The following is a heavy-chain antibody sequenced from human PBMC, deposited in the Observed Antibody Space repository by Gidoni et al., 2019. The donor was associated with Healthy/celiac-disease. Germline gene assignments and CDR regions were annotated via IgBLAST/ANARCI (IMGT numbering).Heavy chain of an antibody. D-gene: IGHD6-19*01. CDR3: ARISESSGWKYYFDY. CDR1: GFSLSNARMG. V-gene: IGHV2-26*01. J-gene: IGHJ4*02. Sequence: QVTLKESGPVLVKPTETLTLTCTVSGFSLSNARMGVSWIRQPPGKALEWLAHIFSNDEKSYSTSLKSRLTISKDTSKSQVVLTMTNMDPVDTATYYCARISESSGWKYYFDYWGQGTLVTVSS. CDR2: IFSNDEK.